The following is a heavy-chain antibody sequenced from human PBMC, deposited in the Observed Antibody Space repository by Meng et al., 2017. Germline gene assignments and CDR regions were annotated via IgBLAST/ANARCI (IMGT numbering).Heavy chain of an antibody. D-gene: IGHD3-22*01. CDR3: AHSRTLHYYDGPLFC. Sequence: SGPTLVKPTETLTLTCTVPGFSLSNARMGVSWIRQPPGKALEWLAHIFSNDEKSYSTSLKSRLTITKDTSKNQVVLTMTNMDPVDTATYYCAHSRTLHYYDGPLFCWGQGTLVTVSS. CDR2: IFSNDEK. V-gene: IGHV2-26*01. CDR1: GFSLSNARMG. J-gene: IGHJ4*02.